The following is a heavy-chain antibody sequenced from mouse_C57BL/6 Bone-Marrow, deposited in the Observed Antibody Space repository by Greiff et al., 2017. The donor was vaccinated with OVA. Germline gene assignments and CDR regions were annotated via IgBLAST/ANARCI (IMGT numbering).Heavy chain of an antibody. CDR2: INPGSGGT. J-gene: IGHJ3*01. V-gene: IGHV1-54*01. CDR3: ASAYYSNYDWFAY. Sequence: QVQLQQSGAELVRPGTSVKVSCKASGYAFTNYLIEWVKQRPGQGLEWIGVINPGSGGTKYNEKFKGKATLTADKSSSTAYMQLSSLTSEDSAVYFCASAYYSNYDWFAYWGQGTLVTVSA. D-gene: IGHD2-5*01. CDR1: GYAFTNYL.